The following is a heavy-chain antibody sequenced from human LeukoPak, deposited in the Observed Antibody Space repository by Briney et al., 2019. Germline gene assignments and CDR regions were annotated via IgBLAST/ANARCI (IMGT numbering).Heavy chain of an antibody. V-gene: IGHV4-38-2*02. Sequence: SETLSLTCTVSGYSISSGYYWGWIRQPPGKGLEWIGSIYHSGSTYYNPSLKSRVTMSVDTSKNQFSLKLSSVTAADTAVYYCTRDGERNDYWGPGTLVIVSS. CDR1: GYSISSGYY. CDR3: TRDGERNDY. CDR2: IYHSGST. J-gene: IGHJ4*02.